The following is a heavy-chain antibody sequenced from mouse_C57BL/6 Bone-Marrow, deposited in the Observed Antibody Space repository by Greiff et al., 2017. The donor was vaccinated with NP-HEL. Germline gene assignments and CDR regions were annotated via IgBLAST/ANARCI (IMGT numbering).Heavy chain of an antibody. CDR1: CYTFTSYG. CDR3: ARSRVPPYAMDY. V-gene: IGHV1-81*01. CDR2: IYPRSGNT. Sequence: VQLQQSGAELARPGASVKLSCKASCYTFTSYGISWVKQRTGQGLEWIGEIYPRSGNTYYNEKFKGKATLTADKSSSTAYMELRSLTSEDSAVYFCARSRVPPYAMDYWGQGTSVTVSS. J-gene: IGHJ4*01.